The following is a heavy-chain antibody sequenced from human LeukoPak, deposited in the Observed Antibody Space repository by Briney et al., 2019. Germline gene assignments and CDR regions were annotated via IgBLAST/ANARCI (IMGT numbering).Heavy chain of an antibody. D-gene: IGHD1-26*01. Sequence: GASVKVSCKASGYTFTGYYMHWVRQAPGQGLEWMGWINPNSGGTNYAQKFQGRVTMTRDTSISTAYMELSRLRSDDTAVYYCARDLYPRIVGAPNWFDPWGQGTLVTVSS. CDR3: ARDLYPRIVGAPNWFDP. V-gene: IGHV1-2*02. CDR2: INPNSGGT. J-gene: IGHJ5*02. CDR1: GYTFTGYY.